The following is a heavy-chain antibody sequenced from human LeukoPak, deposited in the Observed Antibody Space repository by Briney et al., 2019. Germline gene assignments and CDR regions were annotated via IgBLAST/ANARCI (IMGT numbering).Heavy chain of an antibody. J-gene: IGHJ4*02. V-gene: IGHV3-23*01. Sequence: GGSLRLSCAASGFTFSSYAMSWVRQAPGKGLEWVSAISGSGGSTYYADSVRGRFTISRDNYKNTLYLQMNSLRAEDTAVYYCASSLGYCSSTSCYPVSWGQGTLVTVSS. CDR3: ASSLGYCSSTSCYPVS. CDR2: ISGSGGST. CDR1: GFTFSSYA. D-gene: IGHD2-2*01.